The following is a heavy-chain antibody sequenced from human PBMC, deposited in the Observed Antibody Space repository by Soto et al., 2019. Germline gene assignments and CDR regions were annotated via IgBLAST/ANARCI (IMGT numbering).Heavy chain of an antibody. CDR2: VYYSGTT. J-gene: IGHJ4*02. D-gene: IGHD4-17*01. Sequence: SETLFLTCSVSGGSVSNKTYYWSCIRQPPGKRLEWIGYVYYSGTTNYNPSLKSRVTISVDLSKNQFSLRLSSVTTADTALYYCARTTAVPNTLRSRYFFDYWGQGTLVTVSS. V-gene: IGHV4-61*01. CDR3: ARTTAVPNTLRSRYFFDY. CDR1: GGSVSNKTYY.